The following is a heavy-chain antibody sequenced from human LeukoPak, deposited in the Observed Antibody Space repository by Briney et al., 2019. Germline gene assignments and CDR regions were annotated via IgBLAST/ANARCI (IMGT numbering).Heavy chain of an antibody. J-gene: IGHJ3*02. Sequence: SVKVSCKASGGTFSSYTISWVRQAPGQGLEWMGRIIPILGIANYAQKFQGRVTITADKSTSTAYMELSSLRSEDTAVYYCASETTVTTDHDAFDIWGQGTMVTVST. V-gene: IGHV1-69*02. CDR1: GGTFSSYT. CDR2: IIPILGIA. CDR3: ASETTVTTDHDAFDI. D-gene: IGHD4-17*01.